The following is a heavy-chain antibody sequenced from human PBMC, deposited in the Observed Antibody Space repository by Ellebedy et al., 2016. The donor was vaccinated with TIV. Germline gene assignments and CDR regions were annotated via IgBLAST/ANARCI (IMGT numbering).Heavy chain of an antibody. CDR3: ASWFGGENY. CDR1: GLTFSSYW. CDR2: IKQDGSET. Sequence: PGGSLRLSCAASGLTFSSYWMSWVRQAPGKGLEWVTNIKQDGSETYYVDSVKGRFTISRDNAKNSLYLQMNSLRAEDTAVYYCASWFGGENYWGQGALVTVSS. J-gene: IGHJ4*02. V-gene: IGHV3-7*03. D-gene: IGHD3-10*01.